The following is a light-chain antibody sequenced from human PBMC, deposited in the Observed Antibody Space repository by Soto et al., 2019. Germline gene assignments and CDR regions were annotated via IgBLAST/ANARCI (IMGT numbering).Light chain of an antibody. CDR3: QQYGGSPPYT. CDR1: QSVSSSY. J-gene: IGKJ2*01. Sequence: EIVLTQSPGTLSLSPGERATLSCRASQSVSSSYLAWYQQKPGQAPRLLIYVASSRATGIPDRFSGSGSGTDFTLTISTLETEDFAVYYCQQYGGSPPYTFGQGTKLEIK. CDR2: VAS. V-gene: IGKV3-20*01.